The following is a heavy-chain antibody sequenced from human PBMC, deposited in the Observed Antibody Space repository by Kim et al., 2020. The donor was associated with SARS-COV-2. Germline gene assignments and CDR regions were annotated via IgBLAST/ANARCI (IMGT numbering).Heavy chain of an antibody. V-gene: IGHV3-33*05. CDR2: FSYDGTEK. J-gene: IGHJ4*02. Sequence: GGSLRLSCAASGFTLSSHGMHWVRQAPGKGLEWVAVFSYDGTEKVYGDSVKGRFTISRDTTKNTVDLQMNSLRVDDTAVYYCVREQGSGSYRVADYWGQGTLVTVSS. D-gene: IGHD2-15*01. CDR1: GFTLSSHG. CDR3: VREQGSGSYRVADY.